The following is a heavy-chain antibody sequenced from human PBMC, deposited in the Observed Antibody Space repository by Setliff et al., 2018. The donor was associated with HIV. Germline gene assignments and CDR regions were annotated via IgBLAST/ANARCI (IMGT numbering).Heavy chain of an antibody. Sequence: PGGSLRLSCAGSGFNISRYSMNWVRQAPGKGLEWLSYIRSSSDNIYYADSVRGRFTISRDNAKNSLYPQMNSLRVDDTGVYYCASGEYDYSPWGQGTLVTVSS. CDR2: IRSSSDNI. D-gene: IGHD4-4*01. J-gene: IGHJ5*02. V-gene: IGHV3-48*04. CDR3: ASGEYDYSP. CDR1: GFNISRYS.